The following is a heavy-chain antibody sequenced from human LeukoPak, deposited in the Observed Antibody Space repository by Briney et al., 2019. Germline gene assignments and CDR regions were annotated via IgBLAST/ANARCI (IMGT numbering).Heavy chain of an antibody. D-gene: IGHD3-10*01. CDR2: MNPNSGNT. CDR1: GYTFTSYY. V-gene: IGHV1-8*02. CDR3: ARSMVRGVIISYYYMDV. J-gene: IGHJ6*03. Sequence: ASVKVSCKASGYTFTSYYMHWVRQAPGQGLECMGWMNPNSGNTGYAQKFQGRVTMTRNTSISTAYMELSSLRSEDTAVYYCARSMVRGVIISYYYMDVWGKGTTVTISS.